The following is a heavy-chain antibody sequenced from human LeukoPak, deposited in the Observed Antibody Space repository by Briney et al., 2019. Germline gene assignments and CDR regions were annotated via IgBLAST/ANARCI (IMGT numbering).Heavy chain of an antibody. CDR1: GYSFTSYW. V-gene: IGHV5-51*01. CDR2: IYPGDSDT. J-gene: IGHJ6*03. D-gene: IGHD1-14*01. Sequence: GESLKISCKGSGYSFTSYWIGWVRQMPGKGLEWMGIIYPGDSDTRYSPSFQGQVTISADKSISTAYLQWSSLKASDTAMYYCARNPRPPDPYYYYSYMDVWGKGTTVTVSS. CDR3: ARNPRPPDPYYYYSYMDV.